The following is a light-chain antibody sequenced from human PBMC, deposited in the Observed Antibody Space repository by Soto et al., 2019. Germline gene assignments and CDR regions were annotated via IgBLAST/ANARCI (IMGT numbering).Light chain of an antibody. CDR1: QGIGVY. CDR2: AAS. Sequence: DIQMTQFPSSLSASLGDRVTITCRASQGIGVYLAWFQQKPGNAPKLLIYAASTLQSGVPSRFSGSGSGTDFTLTVSSLQPEDVATYYCQKYNSAPLTFGGGTRVEIK. J-gene: IGKJ4*01. CDR3: QKYNSAPLT. V-gene: IGKV1-27*01.